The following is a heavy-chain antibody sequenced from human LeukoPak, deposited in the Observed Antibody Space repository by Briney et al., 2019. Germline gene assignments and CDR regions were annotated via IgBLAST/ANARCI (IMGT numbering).Heavy chain of an antibody. D-gene: IGHD2-21*01. CDR2: TTSKSHYI. J-gene: IGHJ6*03. V-gene: IGHV3-21*01. Sequence: VGSLRLSCSGSGFTLSVYSMNWVRQGPGKGLEWVSSTTSKSHYIYYADSVKGRFTISRDNAMNSVFLQLNSLRAEDSAVYYCTSGLIAIESDNNLYQYMDVWGKGTRSPSP. CDR1: GFTLSVYS. CDR3: TSGLIAIESDNNLYQYMDV.